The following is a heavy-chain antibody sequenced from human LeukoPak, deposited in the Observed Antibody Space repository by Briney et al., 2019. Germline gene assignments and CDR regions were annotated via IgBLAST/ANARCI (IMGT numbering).Heavy chain of an antibody. CDR3: AKATQWLVGPFDY. CDR2: ISNSGGSK. J-gene: IGHJ4*02. CDR1: GFTFSSYA. D-gene: IGHD6-19*01. Sequence: GGSLRLSCAVSGFTFSSYAMSWVRQAPGKGLEWVSGISNSGGSKYYADSVKGRFTISRDNSKNTLYLQMNSLRAEDTAEYYCAKATQWLVGPFDYWGQGTLAIVSS. V-gene: IGHV3-23*01.